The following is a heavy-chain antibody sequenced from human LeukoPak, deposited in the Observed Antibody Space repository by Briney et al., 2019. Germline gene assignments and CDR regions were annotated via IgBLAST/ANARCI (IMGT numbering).Heavy chain of an antibody. CDR1: GYSFTNYA. Sequence: ASVKVSCKASGYSFTNYAMNWVRQAPGQGLEWMGWINTNTGNPTYAQGFTGRFVFSLDTSVSTAYLQISSLRAEDTAVYYCARNNADGEGRFSYWGQGTLVTVSS. J-gene: IGHJ4*02. CDR3: ARNNADGEGRFSY. V-gene: IGHV7-4-1*02. CDR2: INTNTGNP. D-gene: IGHD3-10*01.